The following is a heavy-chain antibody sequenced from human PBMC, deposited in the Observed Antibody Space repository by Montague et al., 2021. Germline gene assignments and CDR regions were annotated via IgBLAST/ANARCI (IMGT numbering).Heavy chain of an antibody. D-gene: IGHD3-22*01. CDR1: GGSISSSSYY. V-gene: IGHV4-39*07. CDR2: IYYSGST. CDR3: ARQGFYESGGFFI. J-gene: IGHJ4*02. Sequence: SETLSLTCTVSGGSISSSSYYWGWIRQPPGKGLEWIGSIYYSGSTNYNPSLKSRVTMSADTSKSQVSLKVNSVTAADTAVYYCARQGFYESGGFFIWGLGTLVTVSS.